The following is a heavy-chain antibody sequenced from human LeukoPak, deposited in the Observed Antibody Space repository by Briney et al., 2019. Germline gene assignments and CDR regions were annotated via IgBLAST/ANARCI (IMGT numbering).Heavy chain of an antibody. CDR1: GGSISSYY. D-gene: IGHD2/OR15-2a*01. J-gene: IGHJ4*02. CDR3: ARHSMTTNQDCDY. CDR2: IYYSGST. Sequence: SETLSLTCTVSGGSISSYYWSWIRQPPGKGLEWIGYIYYSGSTNYNPSLKSRVTISVDTSKNQFSLKLSSVTAADTAVYYCARHSMTTNQDCDYWGQGTLVTVSS. V-gene: IGHV4-59*08.